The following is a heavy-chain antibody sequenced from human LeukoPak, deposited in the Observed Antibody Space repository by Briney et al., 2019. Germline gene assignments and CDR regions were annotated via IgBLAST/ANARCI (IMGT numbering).Heavy chain of an antibody. J-gene: IGHJ4*02. D-gene: IGHD1-26*01. CDR1: GFTFTTYW. V-gene: IGHV3-74*01. CDR3: ARDRGRTRFYDY. CDR2: INSDGSIT. Sequence: GGSLRLSCAASGFTFTTYWMHWVRQAPGKGLVWVSHINSDGSITSYADSVKGRFTISRDNSKNTLYLQMNSLRAEDTAVYYCARDRGRTRFYDYWGQGTLVTVSS.